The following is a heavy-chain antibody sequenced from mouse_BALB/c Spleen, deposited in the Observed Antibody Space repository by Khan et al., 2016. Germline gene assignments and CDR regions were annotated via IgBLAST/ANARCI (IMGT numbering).Heavy chain of an antibody. CDR2: ISSGGST. Sequence: EVELVESGGGLVKPGGSLKLSCAASGFTFSSYAMSWVRQTPEKRLEWVASISSGGSTYYPDSVKGRFTISRDNARNILNLQMSSLRSEDMAMYYCAREDYGNYGDYFDYWGQGTTLTVSS. D-gene: IGHD2-1*01. CDR3: AREDYGNYGDYFDY. V-gene: IGHV5-6-5*01. J-gene: IGHJ2*01. CDR1: GFTFSSYA.